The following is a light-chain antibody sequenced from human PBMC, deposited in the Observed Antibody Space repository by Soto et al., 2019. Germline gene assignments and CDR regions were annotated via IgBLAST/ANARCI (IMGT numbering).Light chain of an antibody. CDR3: ERSGSSQWR. Sequence: EIVLTQSPGTLSLSPGERATLSCRASQSVSSSYLAWYQQKPGQAPRLLIYGASSRATGIPDRFSGSGSGKSFALTSRRGGRKVLGFYYLERSGSSQWRLGQG. CDR2: GAS. J-gene: IGKJ2*04. CDR1: QSVSSSY. V-gene: IGKV3-20*01.